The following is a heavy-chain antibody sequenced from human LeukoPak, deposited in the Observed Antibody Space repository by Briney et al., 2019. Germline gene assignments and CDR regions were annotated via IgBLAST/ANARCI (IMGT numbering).Heavy chain of an antibody. Sequence: KPSETLSLTCAVYGGSFSGYYWSWIRQPPGKGLEWIGEINHSGSTNYTPSLKSRVSISIHTHKNQFSLRLSSVTAAETAVYYCASLVVVAATPNDAFDIWGQGTMDTVS. CDR1: GGSFSGYY. CDR3: ASLVVVAATPNDAFDI. V-gene: IGHV4-34*01. J-gene: IGHJ3*02. D-gene: IGHD2-15*01. CDR2: INHSGST.